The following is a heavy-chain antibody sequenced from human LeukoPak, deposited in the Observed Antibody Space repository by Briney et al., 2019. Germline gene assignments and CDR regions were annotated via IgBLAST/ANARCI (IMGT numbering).Heavy chain of an antibody. CDR2: IGWDDDK. CDR3: ARINYDSRYFDY. J-gene: IGHJ4*02. Sequence: SGPALVKPTQTLTLTCTVSGFSLSSSGMCVSWIRQPPGKALEWLARIGWDDDKYYSTSLKTRLSICKDTSKKQVVLTMTNMDPVDTATYYCARINYDSRYFDYWGQGTLVTVSS. D-gene: IGHD3-22*01. V-gene: IGHV2-70*11. CDR1: GFSLSSSGMC.